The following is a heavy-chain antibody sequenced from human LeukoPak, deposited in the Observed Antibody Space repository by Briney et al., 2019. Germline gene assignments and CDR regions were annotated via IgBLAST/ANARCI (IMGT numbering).Heavy chain of an antibody. J-gene: IGHJ4*02. CDR2: ISGSSDRA. V-gene: IGHV3-21*01. Sequence: GGSLRLSCAASGFTFSSSGMIWVRQAPGKGLEWVSAISGSSDRAYYADSVKGRFTISRDNAKNSLYLQMNSLRAEDTAVYYCARDYWNDGDGGDHWGQGTLVSVSS. CDR1: GFTFSSSG. D-gene: IGHD1-1*01. CDR3: ARDYWNDGDGGDH.